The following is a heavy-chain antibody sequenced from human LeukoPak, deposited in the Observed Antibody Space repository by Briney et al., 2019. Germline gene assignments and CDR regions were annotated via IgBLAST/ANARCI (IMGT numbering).Heavy chain of an antibody. Sequence: GGSLRLSCAASGFTFSDNYMTWVRQAPGKGLEWLSYISGNGGVIQYADSVKGRFTISRDNAKNSLYLQMNSLRAEDTAVYYCARGYYGDPSQVYYFDYWGQGTLVTVSS. CDR3: ARGYYGDPSQVYYFDY. J-gene: IGHJ4*02. CDR1: GFTFSDNY. D-gene: IGHD4-17*01. V-gene: IGHV3-11*04. CDR2: ISGNGGVI.